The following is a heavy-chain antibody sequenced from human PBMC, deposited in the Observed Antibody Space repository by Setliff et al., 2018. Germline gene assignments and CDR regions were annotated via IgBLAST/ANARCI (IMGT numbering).Heavy chain of an antibody. CDR1: GYTFTSYD. CDR2: MNPNSGNT. CDR3: AGVGGSGGNY. J-gene: IGHJ4*02. Sequence: GASVKVSCKASGYTFTSYDINWVRQATGQGLEWMGWMNPNSGNTGYAQKFQGRVTITADESTSTAYMELSSLRSEDTAVYYWAGVGGSGGNYWGQGTLVTVSS. V-gene: IGHV1-8*03. D-gene: IGHD3-16*01.